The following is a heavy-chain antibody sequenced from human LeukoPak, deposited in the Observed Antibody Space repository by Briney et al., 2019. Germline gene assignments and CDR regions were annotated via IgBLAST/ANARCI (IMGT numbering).Heavy chain of an antibody. D-gene: IGHD1-14*01. V-gene: IGHV3-74*01. CDR2: INSDGSST. J-gene: IGHJ2*01. CDR3: ARGRKDWYVDL. Sequence: GGSLRLSCAASGFTFSSYWMHWVRQAPGKGLVWVSRINSDGSSTSYADSVKGRFTISRDNAKNTLYLQMNSLRAEDAAVHYCARGRKDWYVDLWGRGTLVTVSS. CDR1: GFTFSSYW.